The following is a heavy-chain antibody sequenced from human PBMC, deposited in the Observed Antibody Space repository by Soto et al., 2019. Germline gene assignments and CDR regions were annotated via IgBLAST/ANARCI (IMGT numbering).Heavy chain of an antibody. Sequence: GGSLRLSCEASGFTFSGYYMTWIRQAPGKGLEWISYFSSSGYTIRYADSVEGRFTVSRDGAKKTLYLQWNSLKASDSAIYYCARGGYKYTDVFQDYFDPWGQGTLVTVSS. CDR1: GFTFSGYY. J-gene: IGHJ5*02. V-gene: IGHV3-11*01. CDR2: FSSSGYTI. CDR3: ARGGYKYTDVFQDYFDP. D-gene: IGHD5-18*01.